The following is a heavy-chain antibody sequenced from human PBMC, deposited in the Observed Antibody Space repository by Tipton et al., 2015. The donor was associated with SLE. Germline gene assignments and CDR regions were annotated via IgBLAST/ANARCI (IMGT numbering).Heavy chain of an antibody. CDR3: TRGRGAVAGRGNWFDA. D-gene: IGHD6-19*01. CDR2: MNPNSGNT. J-gene: IGHJ5*02. V-gene: IGHV1-8*01. CDR1: GYTFSTYD. Sequence: QLVQSGAEVKKPGASVKVSCKASGYTFSTYDINWVRQATGQGLEWMGWMNPNSGNTGYAQRFQGRVTMSRNTSISTAYMELNSRRFDDTAVYYCTRGRGAVAGRGNWFDAWGQGTKVAVAS.